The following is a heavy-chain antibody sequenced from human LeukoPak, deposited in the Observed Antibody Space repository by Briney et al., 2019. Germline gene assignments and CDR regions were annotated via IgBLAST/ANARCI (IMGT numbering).Heavy chain of an antibody. D-gene: IGHD3-10*01. Sequence: PSETLSLTCTVSGGSIGSYYWSWIRQPAGKGLEWIGRIYTSGSTNYNPSLKSRVTMSVDTSKNQFSLKLSSVTAADTAVYYCARGPMVRGVSSDYFDYWGQGTLVTVSS. V-gene: IGHV4-4*07. CDR1: GGSIGSYY. J-gene: IGHJ4*02. CDR3: ARGPMVRGVSSDYFDY. CDR2: IYTSGST.